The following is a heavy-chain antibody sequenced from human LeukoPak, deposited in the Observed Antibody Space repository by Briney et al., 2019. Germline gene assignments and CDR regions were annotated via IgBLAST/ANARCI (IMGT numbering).Heavy chain of an antibody. J-gene: IGHJ3*01. V-gene: IGHV1-69*05. Sequence: SVKVSCKSSGGTFSGYGINWVRQAPGQGLEWMGRVVPMSGTANYAQKFQGRVTITTDESTSTAYMELTSLRSEDTAVYYCARDFYYDTSGGGLTWGQGTMVTVSS. CDR1: GGTFSGYG. D-gene: IGHD3-22*01. CDR3: ARDFYYDTSGGGLT. CDR2: VVPMSGTA.